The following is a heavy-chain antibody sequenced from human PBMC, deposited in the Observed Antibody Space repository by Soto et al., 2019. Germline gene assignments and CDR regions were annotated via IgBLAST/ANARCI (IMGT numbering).Heavy chain of an antibody. CDR1: GFMFSSAW. CDR2: IKSKADGGAR. D-gene: IGHD1-1*01. V-gene: IGHV3-15*01. Sequence: EVQLVESGGDLVKPGGSLRLSCVTSGFMFSSAWMSWVRQAPGKGLEWVGRIKSKADGGARDYAAPVKGRFSISRDDSKKTLYLQMNSLRAEDTAVYYCVEGWNDFWGQGTLVTVSS. J-gene: IGHJ4*02. CDR3: VEGWNDF.